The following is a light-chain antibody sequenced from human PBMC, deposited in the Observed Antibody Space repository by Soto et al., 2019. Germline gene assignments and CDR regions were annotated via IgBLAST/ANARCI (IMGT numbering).Light chain of an antibody. Sequence: DIQMNQSPSTLSASVGDRVTITCRASQSISSWLAWYQQKPGKAPKLLIYKASSLESGVPSRFSGSGSGTEFTLTISSLQPDDFATYYCQQYNSYPWTFGQGTKVDI. V-gene: IGKV1-5*03. CDR3: QQYNSYPWT. CDR2: KAS. J-gene: IGKJ1*01. CDR1: QSISSW.